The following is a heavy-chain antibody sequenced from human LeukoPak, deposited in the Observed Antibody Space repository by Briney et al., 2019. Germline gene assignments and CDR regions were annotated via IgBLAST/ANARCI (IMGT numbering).Heavy chain of an antibody. V-gene: IGHV3-23*01. CDR3: AKDGVYYDSSTYYYAPPEYFQH. J-gene: IGHJ1*01. CDR1: GFTFSSYA. CDR2: ISGSGGST. Sequence: PGGSLRPSCAASGFTFSSYAMSWVRQAPGKGLEWVSAISGSGGSTYYADSVKGRFTISRDNSKNTLYLQMNSLRAEDTAVYYCAKDGVYYDSSTYYYAPPEYFQHWGQGTLVTVSS. D-gene: IGHD3-22*01.